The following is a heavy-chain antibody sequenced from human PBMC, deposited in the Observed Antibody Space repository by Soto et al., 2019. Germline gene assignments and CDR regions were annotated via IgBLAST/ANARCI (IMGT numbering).Heavy chain of an antibody. CDR3: ASTYYDFWSGYSGGMYV. Sequence: GGSLRLSCAASGFTFSSYGMHWVRQAPGKGLEWVAVIWYDGSNKYYADSVKGRFTISRDNSKNTLYLQMNSLRAEDTDVYYCASTYYDFWSGYSGGMYVWGQGTTVTVSS. CDR1: GFTFSSYG. D-gene: IGHD3-3*01. V-gene: IGHV3-33*01. J-gene: IGHJ6*02. CDR2: IWYDGSNK.